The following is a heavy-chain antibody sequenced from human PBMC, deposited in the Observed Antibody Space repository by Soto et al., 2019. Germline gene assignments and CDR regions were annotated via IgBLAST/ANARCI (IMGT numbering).Heavy chain of an antibody. CDR1: GGTFSSYA. CDR3: ARDVGEHIVVVTAPGAFDI. CDR2: IIPIFGTA. V-gene: IGHV1-69*13. D-gene: IGHD2-21*02. J-gene: IGHJ3*02. Sequence: GASVKVSCKASGGTFSSYAISWVRQAPGQGLEWMGGIIPIFGTANYAQKFQGRVTITADESTSTAYMELSSLRSEDTAVYYCARDVGEHIVVVTAPGAFDIWGQGTMVTFSS.